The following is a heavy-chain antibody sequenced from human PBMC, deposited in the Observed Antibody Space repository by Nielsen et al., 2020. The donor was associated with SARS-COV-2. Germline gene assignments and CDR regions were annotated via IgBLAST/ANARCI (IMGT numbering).Heavy chain of an antibody. D-gene: IGHD3-3*01. CDR1: GFNFRDYY. CDR2: VSGYSSYI. V-gene: IGHV3-11*06. CDR3: ARGSERDFWSGFSNPFDS. Sequence: GESLKISCAASGFNFRDYYMTWIRQAPGKGLEWVAYVSGYSSYIEYADSVKGRFTISRDNAKNSAFLQMNTLRVEDTAVYFCARGSERDFWSGFSNPFDSWGQGTMVTVSS. J-gene: IGHJ3*02.